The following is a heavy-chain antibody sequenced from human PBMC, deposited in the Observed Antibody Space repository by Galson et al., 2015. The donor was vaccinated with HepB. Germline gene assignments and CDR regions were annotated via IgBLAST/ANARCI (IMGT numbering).Heavy chain of an antibody. D-gene: IGHD3-22*01. CDR2: ISYDESNK. CDR1: GFTFSSYG. Sequence: SLRLSCAASGFTFSSYGMHWVRQAPGKGLEWVAVISYDESNKYYADSVKGRFTISRDNSKNTLYLQMNSLRAEDTAVYYCARGQKYYYDSSGYHGALDYWGQGTLVTVSS. CDR3: ARGQKYYYDSSGYHGALDY. J-gene: IGHJ4*02. V-gene: IGHV3-30*19.